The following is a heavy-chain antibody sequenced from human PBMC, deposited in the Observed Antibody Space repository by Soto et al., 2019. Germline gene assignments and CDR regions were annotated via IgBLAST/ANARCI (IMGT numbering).Heavy chain of an antibody. CDR1: GFTFSSYA. D-gene: IGHD6-19*01. Sequence: QVQLVESGGGVVQPGRSLRLSCAASGFTFSSYAMHWVRQAPGKGLEWVAVISYDGSNKYYADSVKGRFTISRDNSKNTRYLQMNCLGAEDMAVYYCASSKRWLFDYWGQGTLVTVSS. CDR2: ISYDGSNK. J-gene: IGHJ4*02. V-gene: IGHV3-30-3*01. CDR3: ASSKRWLFDY.